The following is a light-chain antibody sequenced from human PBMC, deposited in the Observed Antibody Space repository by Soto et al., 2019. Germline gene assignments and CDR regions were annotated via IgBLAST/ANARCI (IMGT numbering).Light chain of an antibody. CDR1: SSDVGGYNY. CDR2: EVN. Sequence: ALTQPASVSGSPGQSITISCTGTSSDVGGYNYVSWYQQHPGKAPKLMIYEVNNRPSGVSNRFSGSKSGNTASLTISGLQAEDEADYYCTSYTSSSTYVFGTGTKVTVL. J-gene: IGLJ1*01. CDR3: TSYTSSSTYV. V-gene: IGLV2-14*01.